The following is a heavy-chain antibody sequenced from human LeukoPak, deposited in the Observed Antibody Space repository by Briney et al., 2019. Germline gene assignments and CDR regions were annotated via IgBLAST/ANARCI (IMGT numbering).Heavy chain of an antibody. Sequence: SETLSLTCAVYGGSFSGYYWSWIRQPPGKGLEWIGEINHSGSTNYNPSLKSRVTISVDTSKNQFSLKLSSVTAADTAVYYCARRLSDFWSGYNYYYGMDVWGQGTTVTASS. J-gene: IGHJ6*02. CDR3: ARRLSDFWSGYNYYYGMDV. D-gene: IGHD3-3*01. V-gene: IGHV4-34*01. CDR1: GGSFSGYY. CDR2: INHSGST.